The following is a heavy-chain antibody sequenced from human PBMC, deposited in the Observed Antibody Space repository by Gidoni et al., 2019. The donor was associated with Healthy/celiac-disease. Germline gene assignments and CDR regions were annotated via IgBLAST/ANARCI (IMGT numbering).Heavy chain of an antibody. Sequence: QVQLQQWGAGLLKPSATLSLTCAVYGGSFSGYYWSWIRQPPGKGLEWIGEINHSGSTNYNPSLKSRVTISVDTSKNQFSLKLSYVTAADTAVYYCARGLGYYYGSGSYYDYWGQGTLVTVSS. D-gene: IGHD3-10*01. CDR3: ARGLGYYYGSGSYYDY. V-gene: IGHV4-34*01. J-gene: IGHJ4*02. CDR1: GGSFSGYY. CDR2: INHSGST.